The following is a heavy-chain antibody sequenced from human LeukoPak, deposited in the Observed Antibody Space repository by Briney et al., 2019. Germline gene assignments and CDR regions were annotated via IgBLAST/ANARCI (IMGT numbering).Heavy chain of an antibody. V-gene: IGHV3-7*01. CDR3: ARSWTAAFDI. CDR1: GFTFSSHW. D-gene: IGHD1-1*01. CDR2: IKQDGSEK. Sequence: GGSLRLSCAASGFTFSSHWMSWVRQAPGKGLEWVANIKQDGSEKYYVDSVKGRFTISRDNAKNSLYLQMNSLRAEDTAVYYCARSWTAAFDIWGQGTMVTVSS. J-gene: IGHJ3*02.